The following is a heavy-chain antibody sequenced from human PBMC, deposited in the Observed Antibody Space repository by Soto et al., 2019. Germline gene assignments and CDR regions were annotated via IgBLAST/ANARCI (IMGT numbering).Heavy chain of an antibody. D-gene: IGHD4-17*01. CDR3: ARGPATVDYYYYGMDV. Sequence: SETLSLTCTVSGGSISSGGYYWSWIRQHPGKGLEWIGYIYYSGSTYYNPSLKSRVTISVDTSKNQFSLKLSSVTAADTAVYYCARGPATVDYYYYGMDVWGQGTTVTVSS. CDR1: GGSISSGGYY. CDR2: IYYSGST. V-gene: IGHV4-31*03. J-gene: IGHJ6*02.